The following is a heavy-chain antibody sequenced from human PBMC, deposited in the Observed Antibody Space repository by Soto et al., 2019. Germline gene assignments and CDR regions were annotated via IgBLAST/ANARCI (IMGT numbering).Heavy chain of an antibody. J-gene: IGHJ2*01. V-gene: IGHV4-59*08. CDR3: ASHDSSGYYRRWYFDL. D-gene: IGHD3-22*01. CDR2: IYYSGST. Sequence: QVQLQESGPGLVKPSETLSLTCTVSGGSISSYYWSWIRQPPGKGLEWIGYIYYSGSTNYNPSLKSRVTTSVATSKNQFSLKLSSVTAADTAVYYCASHDSSGYYRRWYFDLWGRGTLVTVSS. CDR1: GGSISSYY.